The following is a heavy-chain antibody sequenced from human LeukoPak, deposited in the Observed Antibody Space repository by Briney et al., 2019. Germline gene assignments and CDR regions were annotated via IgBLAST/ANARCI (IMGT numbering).Heavy chain of an antibody. CDR1: GYTFTSYG. D-gene: IGHD3-10*01. Sequence: ASVKVSCKASGYTFTSYGIGWVRQAPGQGLEWMGWISTYNGDTYYPQKVQGRVTMTTDTSTTTGYMELRSLRSDDTAVYYCARTPNYGSGSLFFWFDSWGQGTLVTVSS. V-gene: IGHV1-18*01. CDR2: ISTYNGDT. J-gene: IGHJ5*01. CDR3: ARTPNYGSGSLFFWFDS.